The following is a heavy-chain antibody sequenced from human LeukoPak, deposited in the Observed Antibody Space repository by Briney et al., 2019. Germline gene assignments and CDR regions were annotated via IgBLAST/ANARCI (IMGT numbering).Heavy chain of an antibody. D-gene: IGHD6-19*01. Sequence: PGRSLRLSCAASGFTFSSYAMHWVRQAPGKGLEWVAVISYAGSNKYYADSVKGRFTISRDNSKNTLYLQMNSLRAEDTAVYYCASGAVAGTYYFDYWGQGTLVTVSS. J-gene: IGHJ4*02. CDR1: GFTFSSYA. CDR3: ASGAVAGTYYFDY. CDR2: ISYAGSNK. V-gene: IGHV3-30-3*01.